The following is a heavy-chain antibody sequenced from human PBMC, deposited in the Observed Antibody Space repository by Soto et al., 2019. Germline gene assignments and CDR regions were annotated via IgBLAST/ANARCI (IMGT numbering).Heavy chain of an antibody. Sequence: PSETLSLTCTVSGGSISSYYWSWIRQPPGKGLEWIGYIFSSGSINYNPSLKSRVAISVDTSKNQCSLKLTSVTAADTAVYYCARSRSLNGTLLRYYFDYWGQGTLVTVSS. CDR2: IFSSGSI. J-gene: IGHJ4*02. V-gene: IGHV4-59*01. CDR3: ARSRSLNGTLLRYYFDY. CDR1: GGSISSYY. D-gene: IGHD1-20*01.